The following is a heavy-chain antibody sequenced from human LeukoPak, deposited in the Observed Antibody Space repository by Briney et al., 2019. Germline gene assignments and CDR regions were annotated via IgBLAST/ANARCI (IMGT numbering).Heavy chain of an antibody. Sequence: ASVKVSCKASGYTFTSYYMHWVRQPPGQGLEGMGIINPSGGYTLYAQNFQGRVTMTRDMSTSTVYMELSSLRSEDTAVYYCARDGSGSGWFDPWGQGTLVTVSS. D-gene: IGHD3-10*01. CDR3: ARDGSGSGWFDP. CDR2: INPSGGYT. J-gene: IGHJ5*02. V-gene: IGHV1-46*01. CDR1: GYTFTSYY.